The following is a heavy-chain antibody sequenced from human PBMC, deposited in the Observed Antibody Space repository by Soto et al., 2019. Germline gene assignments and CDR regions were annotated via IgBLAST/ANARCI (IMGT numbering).Heavy chain of an antibody. Sequence: QVQLVESGGGVVQPGRSLRLSCAASGFTFSSYGMHWVRQAPGKGLEWVAVISYDGSNKYYADSVKGRFTISRDNSKNTRYLQMNSLRAEDTAVYYCARESGNLWSGYQYYYYYYGMDVLGQGTTVTVSS. CDR2: ISYDGSNK. CDR1: GFTFSSYG. J-gene: IGHJ6*02. V-gene: IGHV3-30*03. D-gene: IGHD3-3*01. CDR3: ARESGNLWSGYQYYYYYYGMDV.